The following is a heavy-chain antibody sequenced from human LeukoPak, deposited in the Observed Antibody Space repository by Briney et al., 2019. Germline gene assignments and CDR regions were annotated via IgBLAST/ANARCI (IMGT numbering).Heavy chain of an antibody. Sequence: PGSSLRLSCAASGFIFSNYGMHWVRRAPGKGLEWVAVISNDGSNKDYADSVKGRFTISRDNSKNTVYLQMNSLRVEDTAVYCCALPSSGWRFDYWGQGTLVTVSS. J-gene: IGHJ4*02. D-gene: IGHD6-19*01. CDR1: GFIFSNYG. CDR3: ALPSSGWRFDY. CDR2: ISNDGSNK. V-gene: IGHV3-30*03.